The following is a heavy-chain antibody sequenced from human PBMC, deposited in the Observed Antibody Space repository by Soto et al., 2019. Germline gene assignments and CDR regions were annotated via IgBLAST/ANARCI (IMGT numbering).Heavy chain of an antibody. CDR1: GFSLSTSGVG. CDR2: IYWNDDK. V-gene: IGHV2-5*01. Sequence: QITLKESGPTLVEPTQTLTLTCTFSGFSLSTSGVGVGWIRQPPGKALEPLALIYWNDDKRYSPSLKSRLTITKDTSKNQVVLTMTNMDPVDTATYYCAHSPHSSYCSSTSCLNWFDPWGQGTLVTVSS. CDR3: AHSPHSSYCSSTSCLNWFDP. D-gene: IGHD2-2*01. J-gene: IGHJ5*02.